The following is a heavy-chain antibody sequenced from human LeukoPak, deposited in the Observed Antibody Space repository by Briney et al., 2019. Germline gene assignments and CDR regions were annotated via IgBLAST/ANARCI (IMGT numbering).Heavy chain of an antibody. Sequence: GGSLRLSCAASGFTFSSYGMHWVRQARGKGLEWVAVISYDGSNKYYADSVKGRFTISRDNSKNTLYLQMNSLRAEDTAVYYCAKDDGSGPFDYWGQGTLVTVSS. J-gene: IGHJ4*02. CDR3: AKDDGSGPFDY. CDR1: GFTFSSYG. D-gene: IGHD3-3*01. CDR2: ISYDGSNK. V-gene: IGHV3-30*18.